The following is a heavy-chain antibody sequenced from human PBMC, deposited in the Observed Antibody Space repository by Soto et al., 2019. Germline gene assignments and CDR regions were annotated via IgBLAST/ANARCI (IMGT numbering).Heavy chain of an antibody. CDR1: GYTFTGYY. CDR2: INPNSGGT. V-gene: IGHV1-2*04. CDR3: ARSYYDFWSGYYGLDY. Sequence: ASVKVSCKASGYTFTGYYMHWVRQAPGQGLEWMGWINPNSGGTNYAQKFQGWVTMTRGTSISTAYMELSRLRSDDTAVYYCARSYYDFWSGYYGLDYWGQGTLVTVSS. J-gene: IGHJ4*02. D-gene: IGHD3-3*01.